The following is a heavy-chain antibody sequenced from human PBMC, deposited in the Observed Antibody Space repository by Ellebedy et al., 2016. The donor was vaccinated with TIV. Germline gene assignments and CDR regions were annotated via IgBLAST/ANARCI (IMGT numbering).Heavy chain of an antibody. CDR1: GFTFSNYW. V-gene: IGHV3-74*01. Sequence: GESLKISCAASGFTFSNYWMHWVRQGPGGGLVWVSRTSSDGSSTTYADSVKGRFTVSRDNAENPVYLQMNRLRAEDTAVYYCASSWGGGGIDSWGQGTLVNVSS. D-gene: IGHD6-6*01. CDR2: TSSDGSST. J-gene: IGHJ4*02. CDR3: ASSWGGGGIDS.